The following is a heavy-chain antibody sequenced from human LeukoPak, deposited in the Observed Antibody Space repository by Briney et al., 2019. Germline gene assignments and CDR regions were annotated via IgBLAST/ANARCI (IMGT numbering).Heavy chain of an antibody. J-gene: IGHJ4*02. CDR3: ARDVGYSSGWSQFDY. D-gene: IGHD6-19*01. CDR2: IYHSGST. CDR1: GYSISSGYY. V-gene: IGHV4-38-2*02. Sequence: SETLSLTCAVSGYSISSGYYWGWIRQPPGKGLVWIGSIYHSGSTYYNPSLKSRVTISVDTSKNQFSLKLSSVTAADTAVYYCARDVGYSSGWSQFDYWGQGTLVTVSS.